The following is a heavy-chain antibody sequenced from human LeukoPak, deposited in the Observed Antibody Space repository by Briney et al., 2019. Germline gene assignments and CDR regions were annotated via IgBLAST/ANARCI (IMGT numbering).Heavy chain of an antibody. CDR2: ISAYNGDT. J-gene: IGHJ4*02. V-gene: IGHV1-18*04. D-gene: IGHD3-9*01. CDR3: ARDLDILTAYYSGY. CDR1: GYTFTTYG. Sequence: ASVKVSCKPSGYTFTTYGISWVRQAPGQGLEWMGWISAYNGDTDYAQKFQGRVTMTTDTSTSTAYMERRSLRSDDTAVYYCARDLDILTAYYSGYWCQGTLVTVSS.